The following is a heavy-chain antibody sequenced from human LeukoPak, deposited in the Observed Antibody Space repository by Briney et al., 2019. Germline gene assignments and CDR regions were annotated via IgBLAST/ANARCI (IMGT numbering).Heavy chain of an antibody. Sequence: GGSLRLSCAASGFTFSSYGMHWVRQAPGKGLEWVAFIRYDGSNKYYADSVKGRFTISRDNSKNTLYLQMNSLRAEDTALYHCARGAPGITGTTGAFDIWGQGTMVTVSS. V-gene: IGHV3-30*02. CDR1: GFTFSSYG. CDR2: IRYDGSNK. D-gene: IGHD1-20*01. J-gene: IGHJ3*02. CDR3: ARGAPGITGTTGAFDI.